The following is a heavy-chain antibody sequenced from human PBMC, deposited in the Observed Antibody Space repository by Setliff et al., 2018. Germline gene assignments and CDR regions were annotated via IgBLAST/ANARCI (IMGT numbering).Heavy chain of an antibody. J-gene: IGHJ3*01. Sequence: SVKVSCKASGGTFNNHALSWVRQAPGQGLEWMGGIIPIFHSPNYAQSFQGRVAISADESTSSVFLELSSLRSEDTAVYYCARENLLTGPNTFDLWGPGTMVTVSS. CDR3: ARENLLTGPNTFDL. CDR2: IIPIFHSP. D-gene: IGHD3-9*01. CDR1: GGTFNNHA. V-gene: IGHV1-69*13.